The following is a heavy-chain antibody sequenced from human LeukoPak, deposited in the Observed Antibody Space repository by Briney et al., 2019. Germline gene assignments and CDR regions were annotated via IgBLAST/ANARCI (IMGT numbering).Heavy chain of an antibody. CDR1: GGSISSSSYY. Sequence: PSETLSLTCTVSGGSISSSSYYWGRIRQPPGKGLEWIGSIYYSGSTYYNPSLKSRVTISVDTSKNQFSLKLSSVTAADTAVYYCAINQSMVRGGRGYYYMDVWGKGTTVTVSS. CDR2: IYYSGST. CDR3: AINQSMVRGGRGYYYMDV. V-gene: IGHV4-39*07. J-gene: IGHJ6*03. D-gene: IGHD3-10*01.